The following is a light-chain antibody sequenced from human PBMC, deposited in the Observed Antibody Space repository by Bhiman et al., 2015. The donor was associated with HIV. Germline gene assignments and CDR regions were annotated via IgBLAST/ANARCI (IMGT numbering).Light chain of an antibody. Sequence: QSALTQPASVSGSPGQSITISCTGTSSDVGGYKYVSWYQQHPGKAPKLMIYDVNTRPSGVSNRFSGSKSGNTASLTISGLQAEDEADYYCSSLTSSITYVFGTGTNVTVL. V-gene: IGLV2-14*03. CDR3: SSLTSSITYV. CDR2: DVN. CDR1: SSDVGGYKY. J-gene: IGLJ1*01.